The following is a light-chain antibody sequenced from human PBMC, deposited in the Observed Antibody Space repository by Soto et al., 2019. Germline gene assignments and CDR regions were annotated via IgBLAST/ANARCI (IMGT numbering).Light chain of an antibody. V-gene: IGLV2-11*01. CDR2: DVN. CDR3: QSYDNSLSGSWV. CDR1: SSDIGTYNL. Sequence: QSVLTQPRSVSGSPGQSVTISCTGASSDIGTYNLVSWYQQRPGKAPKLLIYDVNKRPSGVPDRFSGSKSGNTASLTISGLQADDEADYYCQSYDNSLSGSWVFGGGTKVTVL. J-gene: IGLJ3*02.